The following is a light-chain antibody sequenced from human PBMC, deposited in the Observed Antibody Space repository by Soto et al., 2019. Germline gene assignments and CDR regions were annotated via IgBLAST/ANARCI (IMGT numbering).Light chain of an antibody. Sequence: EIVLTQSPDTLSLSPGESATLSCRATHSVSSSYLAWYQQKPGRAPRLLIYGASNRATGIPDRFSGSGSGTDFTLPISRLEPEDFAVFYCQQYDASITFGQGTRLEIE. CDR2: GAS. V-gene: IGKV3-20*01. CDR3: QQYDASIT. J-gene: IGKJ5*01. CDR1: HSVSSSY.